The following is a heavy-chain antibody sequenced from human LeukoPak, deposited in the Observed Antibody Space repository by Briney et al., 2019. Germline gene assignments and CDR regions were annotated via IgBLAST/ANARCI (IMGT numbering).Heavy chain of an antibody. CDR1: GFTFSSYA. J-gene: IGHJ6*02. D-gene: IGHD3-22*01. CDR3: AKFQDSSGYYLRYGMDV. CDR2: ISGSGGST. V-gene: IGHV3-23*01. Sequence: GGSLRLSCAASGFTFSSYAMSWVRQAPGKGLEWVSAISGSGGSTYYADSAKGRFTISRDNSKNTLYLQMNSLRAEDTAVYYCAKFQDSSGYYLRYGMDVWGQGTTVTVSS.